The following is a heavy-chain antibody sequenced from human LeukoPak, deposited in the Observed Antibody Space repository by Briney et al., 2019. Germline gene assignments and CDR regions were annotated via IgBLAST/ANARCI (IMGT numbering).Heavy chain of an antibody. CDR3: ARGKPPWIMIGGYYFDY. J-gene: IGHJ4*02. V-gene: IGHV4-34*01. CDR2: INHSGST. Sequence: SETLSLTCAVYGGSFSGYYWSWIRQPPGKGLEWIGEINHSGSTNYNPSLKSRVTISVDTSKNQFSLKLSSVTAADTAVYYCARGKPPWIMIGGYYFDYWGQGTLVTVSS. CDR1: GGSFSGYY. D-gene: IGHD3-10*02.